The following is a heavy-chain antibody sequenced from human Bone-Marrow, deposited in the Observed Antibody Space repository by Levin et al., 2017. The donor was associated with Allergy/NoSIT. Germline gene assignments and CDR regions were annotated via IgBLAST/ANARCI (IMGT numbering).Heavy chain of an antibody. CDR2: IKQDGSEK. CDR3: ARDADTHRGGNCHDY. D-gene: IGHD2-15*01. J-gene: IGHJ4*02. CDR1: GFTFRNYW. Sequence: PGKSLKISCAASGFTFRNYWMSWVRQAPGKGLEWVANIKQDGSEKFYVDSVKGRFTISRDSAKNSLYLQMNSLRAEDTAVYFCARDADTHRGGNCHDYWGQGTLVTVSS. V-gene: IGHV3-7*04.